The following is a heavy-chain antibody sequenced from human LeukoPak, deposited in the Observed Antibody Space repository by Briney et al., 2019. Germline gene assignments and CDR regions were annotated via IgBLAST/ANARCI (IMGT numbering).Heavy chain of an antibody. CDR3: ARDVKYCSGGSCLNYYYHYGMDV. Sequence: SETLSLTCAVSGGSFSGYYWSWIRQPPGKGLEWIGEINHSGSTNYNPSLKTRVTMSGDTTKNQYSLKLSSVTAEDTAVDYCARDVKYCSGGSCLNYYYHYGMDVWGQGTTVTVSS. J-gene: IGHJ6*02. CDR2: INHSGST. V-gene: IGHV4-34*01. D-gene: IGHD2-15*01. CDR1: GGSFSGYY.